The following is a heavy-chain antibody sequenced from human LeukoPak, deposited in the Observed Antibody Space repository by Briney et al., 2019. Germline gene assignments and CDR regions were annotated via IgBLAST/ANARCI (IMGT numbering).Heavy chain of an antibody. V-gene: IGHV4-38-2*02. J-gene: IGHJ4*02. CDR1: GYSISSGYY. CDR3: ARVYDSSGYSYFDFDY. D-gene: IGHD3-22*01. CDR2: IYHSGST. Sequence: SETLSLTCTVSGYSISSGYYWGWIRQPPGKGLEWIGSIYHSGSTYYNPSLKSRVTISVDTSKNQFSLKLSSVTAADTAVYYCARVYDSSGYSYFDFDYWGQGTLVTVSS.